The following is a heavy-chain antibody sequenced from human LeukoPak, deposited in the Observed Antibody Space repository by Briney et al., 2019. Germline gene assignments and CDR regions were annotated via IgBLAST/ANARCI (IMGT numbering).Heavy chain of an antibody. CDR1: GGTFSSYA. Sequence: SVKVSCTASGGTFSSYAISWVRQAPGQGLERMGGIIPIFGTANYAQKFQGRVTITADESTGTAYMELSSLRSEDTAVYYCARGHGGYGRAFYYFDYWGQGTLVTVSS. CDR2: IIPIFGTA. D-gene: IGHD5-12*01. V-gene: IGHV1-69*13. CDR3: ARGHGGYGRAFYYFDY. J-gene: IGHJ4*02.